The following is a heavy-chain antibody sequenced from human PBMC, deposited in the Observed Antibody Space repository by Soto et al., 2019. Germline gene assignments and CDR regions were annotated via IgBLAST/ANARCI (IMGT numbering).Heavy chain of an antibody. CDR3: AKDRYSSGLTGY. Sequence: QVQLVESGGGVVQPGRSLRLSCAASGFTFSSYGMHWVRQAPGKGLEWVAFISDDGSNKYYADSVKGRLTISRDNSKNTLYLQMNSLRDEDTAVYYCAKDRYSSGLTGYWGQGTLVTVSS. J-gene: IGHJ4*02. D-gene: IGHD6-19*01. CDR1: GFTFSSYG. V-gene: IGHV3-30*18. CDR2: ISDDGSNK.